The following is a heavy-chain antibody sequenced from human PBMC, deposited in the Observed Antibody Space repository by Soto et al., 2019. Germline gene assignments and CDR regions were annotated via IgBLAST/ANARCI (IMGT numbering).Heavy chain of an antibody. Sequence: ASVKVSCKASGYTFSSYGISWVRQAPGQGLEWMGWISGYNGKTNYAQKVQDRVTMTTDTSTSTVYMELRSLRSDDTAVYYCAREVDGTYYYYGMDSWGQGTTVTVSS. V-gene: IGHV1-18*01. J-gene: IGHJ6*02. CDR1: GYTFSSYG. CDR3: AREVDGTYYYYGMDS. D-gene: IGHD1-7*01. CDR2: ISGYNGKT.